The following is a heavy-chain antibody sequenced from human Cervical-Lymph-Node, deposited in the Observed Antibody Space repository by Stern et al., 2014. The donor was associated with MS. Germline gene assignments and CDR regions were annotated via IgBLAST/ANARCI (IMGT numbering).Heavy chain of an antibody. V-gene: IGHV4-30-4*01. Sequence: QLQLQESGPGLVKPSQTLSLTCAVTGGSISSAEYYWSWIRQSPGQGLEWIGYIHNSGANYYHTTLKSLVSISVEQTQKPFTRHLRSVTAADTAVYYCSRDADGYSRVFGYWGRGTLVTVSS. D-gene: IGHD5-24*01. J-gene: IGHJ4*02. CDR2: IHNSGAN. CDR1: GGSISSAEYY. CDR3: SRDADGYSRVFGY.